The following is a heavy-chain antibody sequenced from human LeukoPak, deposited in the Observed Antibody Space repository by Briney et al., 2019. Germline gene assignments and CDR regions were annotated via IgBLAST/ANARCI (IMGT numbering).Heavy chain of an antibody. J-gene: IGHJ6*02. D-gene: IGHD6-19*01. CDR1: GNYW. CDR2: INSDGSWT. Sequence: GGSLRLSCAASGNYWMHWVRQAPGKGLVWVSHINSDGSWTSYADSVKGRFTISKDNAKNTVYLQMNNLRVEDTAVYYCARVAVALPLAPWYYYGMDVWGQGTTVTVSS. CDR3: ARVAVALPLAPWYYYGMDV. V-gene: IGHV3-74*01.